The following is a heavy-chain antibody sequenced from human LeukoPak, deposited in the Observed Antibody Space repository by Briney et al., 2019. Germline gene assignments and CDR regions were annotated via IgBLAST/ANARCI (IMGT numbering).Heavy chain of an antibody. J-gene: IGHJ4*02. CDR1: GFTFRAYS. CDR2: ITGTSGDI. CDR3: ARVAGHYFDY. Sequence: GGSLRPSSAASGFTFRAYSLSWVRQAPGKGLEWVSFITGTSGDILYADSVKGRFTVSRDNAKNTLYLQMDSLTAEDTAVYFCARVAGHYFDYWGQGSLVTVSS. V-gene: IGHV3-21*05.